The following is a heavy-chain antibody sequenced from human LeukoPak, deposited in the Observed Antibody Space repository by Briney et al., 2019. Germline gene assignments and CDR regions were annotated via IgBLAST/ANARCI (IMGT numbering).Heavy chain of an antibody. CDR1: GFTFSSYA. CDR3: AKGENDAFDI. V-gene: IGHV3-23*01. J-gene: IGHJ3*02. CDR2: ISSSGGST. Sequence: GGSLRLSCAASGFTFSSYAMSWVRQAPGKGLEWVSGISSSGGSTYYADSVKGRFTISRDNPKNTLYLQMSSLRPEDTAVYYCAKGENDAFDIWGPGTMVTVSS.